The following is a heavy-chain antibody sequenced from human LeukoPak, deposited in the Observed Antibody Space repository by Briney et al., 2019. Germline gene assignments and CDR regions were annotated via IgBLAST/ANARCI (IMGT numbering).Heavy chain of an antibody. CDR1: GFTFSSYA. Sequence: PGGSLRLSCAASGFTFSSYAMSSVRQAPGKGLEWVSAISGSGGSTYYADSVKGRFTICRDNSKNTLYLQMNSLRADDTAVYYRAKGYSSGWPRHWFDPWGQGTLVTVSS. CDR2: ISGSGGST. V-gene: IGHV3-23*01. CDR3: AKGYSSGWPRHWFDP. J-gene: IGHJ5*02. D-gene: IGHD6-19*01.